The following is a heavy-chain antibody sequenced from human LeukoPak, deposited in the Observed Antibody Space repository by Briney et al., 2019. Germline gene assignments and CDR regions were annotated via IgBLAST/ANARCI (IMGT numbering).Heavy chain of an antibody. CDR2: INHSGST. Sequence: PSETLSLTCTVSGGSISSYYWSWIRQPPGKGLEWIGEINHSGSTNYNPSLKSRVTISVDTSKNQFSLKLSSVTAADTAVYYCARGRCSGGSCYSRRYYYYGMDVWGQGTTVTVSS. CDR1: GGSISSYY. J-gene: IGHJ6*02. V-gene: IGHV4-34*01. CDR3: ARGRCSGGSCYSRRYYYYGMDV. D-gene: IGHD2-15*01.